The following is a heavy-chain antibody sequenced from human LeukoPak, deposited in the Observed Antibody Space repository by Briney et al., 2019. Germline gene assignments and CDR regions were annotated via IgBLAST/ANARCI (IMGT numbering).Heavy chain of an antibody. V-gene: IGHV3-7*03. J-gene: IGHJ4*02. CDR2: IRQDGSEK. Sequence: PGGSLRLSCAASGFTFSSFWMTWVGQAQGKGLEWVANIRQDGSEKYYVHSVKGRFTISRDNAQNSLYLQMNSLRVEDTAVYYCASPAEGYWGQGTLVTVSS. CDR3: ASPAEGY. CDR1: GFTFSSFW.